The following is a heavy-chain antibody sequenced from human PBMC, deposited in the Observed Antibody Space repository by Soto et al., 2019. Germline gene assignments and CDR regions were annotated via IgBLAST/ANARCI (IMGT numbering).Heavy chain of an antibody. V-gene: IGHV4-38-2*01. Sequence: PSETLSLTCAVSGDSISNGHYWAWIRRPPGTGLEWIGSIYHTGTTYYHPSLKSRVTISVDTSKNQFYLKLSYVTAADSAVYYCARPDVVGFYHYFGQGTLVTVSS. CDR3: ARPDVVGFYHY. CDR1: GDSISNGHY. J-gene: IGHJ4*02. D-gene: IGHD3-10*02. CDR2: IYHTGTT.